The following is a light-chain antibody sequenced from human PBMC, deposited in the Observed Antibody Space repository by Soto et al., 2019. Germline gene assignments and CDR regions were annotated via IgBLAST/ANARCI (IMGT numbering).Light chain of an antibody. Sequence: DIVMTQSPEYLAVSLGERATINCKSSQSLLYSSNNQNYLAWYQQKPGQSPKLLISWASTRNSGVPDRVSGSGSGTDFSLTISSLQDEDVAVYYCPQFYRTPWTFGQGTKVEIK. CDR2: WAS. V-gene: IGKV4-1*01. J-gene: IGKJ1*01. CDR1: QSLLYSSNNQNY. CDR3: PQFYRTPWT.